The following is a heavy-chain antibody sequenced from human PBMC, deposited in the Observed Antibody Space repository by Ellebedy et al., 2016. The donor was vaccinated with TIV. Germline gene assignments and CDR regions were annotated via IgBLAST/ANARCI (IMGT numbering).Heavy chain of an antibody. J-gene: IGHJ4*02. Sequence: SVKVSXXASGGTFSSYGISWVRQAPGQGLEWMGGIIPIFDTANYAQKFQGRVTITADGSTSTAYMELSSLRSDDTAVYFCARAVLYNWNYFDYWGQGTLVTVSS. V-gene: IGHV1-69*13. CDR1: GGTFSSYG. CDR3: ARAVLYNWNYFDY. D-gene: IGHD1-20*01. CDR2: IIPIFDTA.